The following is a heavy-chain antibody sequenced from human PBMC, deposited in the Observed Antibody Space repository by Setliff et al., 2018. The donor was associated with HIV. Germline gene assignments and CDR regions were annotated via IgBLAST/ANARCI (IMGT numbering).Heavy chain of an antibody. CDR2: ISGYNGNT. CDR1: GYTFNRYG. Sequence: ASVKVSCKASGYTFNRYGISWVRQAPGQGLEWMGWISGYNGNTKYVQNLQGRVTMSTDTPTSTVYMELRSLRSDDTAVYYCARVPYRSAWFSGGHDAFDIWGQGTMVTVSS. J-gene: IGHJ3*02. V-gene: IGHV1-18*01. CDR3: ARVPYRSAWFSGGHDAFDI. D-gene: IGHD6-19*01.